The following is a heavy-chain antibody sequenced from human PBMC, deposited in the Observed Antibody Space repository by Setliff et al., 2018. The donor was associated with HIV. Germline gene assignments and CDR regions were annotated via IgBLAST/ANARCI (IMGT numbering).Heavy chain of an antibody. V-gene: IGHV4-34*01. J-gene: IGHJ3*01. CDR1: GESMSGYF. CDR2: IAHSGGT. CDR3: VRGRDFIVRHLHFTAGGAYDV. D-gene: IGHD2-21*01. Sequence: SETLSLTCAFYGESMSGYFWTWIRQSPGTGLEWLGEIAHSGGTNYKSSLKSRLTISVDPSRNQFSPRLTSVTVADTAVYYCVRGRDFIVRHLHFTAGGAYDVWGPGTLVTVS.